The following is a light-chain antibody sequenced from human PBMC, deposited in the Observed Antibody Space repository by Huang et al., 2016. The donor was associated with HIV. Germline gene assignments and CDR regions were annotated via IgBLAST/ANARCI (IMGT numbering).Light chain of an antibody. J-gene: IGKJ4*01. Sequence: AIQMTQSPSSLSASVGDRVTITCRASQGIRNHLGWYQQKPGNAPKLLIYAASTLQSGVPSRFRGSGSGTEFTLTIRSLQPEDFATYFCLQDYDFPLTFGGGTKVEIK. V-gene: IGKV1-6*01. CDR3: LQDYDFPLT. CDR1: QGIRNH. CDR2: AAS.